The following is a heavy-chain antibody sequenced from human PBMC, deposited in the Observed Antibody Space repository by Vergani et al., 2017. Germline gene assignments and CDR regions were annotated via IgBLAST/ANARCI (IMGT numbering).Heavy chain of an antibody. CDR2: IYSGGST. CDR1: GFTVSSNY. Sequence: EVQLVESGGGLVKPGGSLRLSCAASGFTVSSNYMSWVRQAPGKGLEWVSVIYSGGSTYYADSVKGRFTISRDNSKNTLYLQMNSLRAEDTAVYYCARDTEPYSSGWYRPHLSDHDAFDIWGQGTMVTVSS. V-gene: IGHV3-66*02. J-gene: IGHJ3*02. CDR3: ARDTEPYSSGWYRPHLSDHDAFDI. D-gene: IGHD6-19*01.